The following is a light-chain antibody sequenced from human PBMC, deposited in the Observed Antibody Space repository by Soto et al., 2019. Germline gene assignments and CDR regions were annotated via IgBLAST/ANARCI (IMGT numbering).Light chain of an antibody. CDR2: DAS. Sequence: EIVMTQSPATLSVSPGERVTLSCRASQSVSSNLAWYQQKPGQTPRLLIYDASTGATGIPARFSGCGSGTEFTLTISSLQSEDFAVYYCQQYNNWPRTFGQGTKVEIK. CDR1: QSVSSN. CDR3: QQYNNWPRT. J-gene: IGKJ1*01. V-gene: IGKV3-15*01.